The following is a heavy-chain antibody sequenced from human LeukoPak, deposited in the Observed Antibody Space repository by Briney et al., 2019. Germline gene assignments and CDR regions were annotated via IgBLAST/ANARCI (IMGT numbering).Heavy chain of an antibody. V-gene: IGHV4-39*01. D-gene: IGHD3-10*01. CDR1: GGSISSGSYY. CDR2: IYHSGNT. J-gene: IGHJ5*02. CDR3: AGSNYDNWFDP. Sequence: PSETLSLTCTVSGGSISSGSYYCGWIRPPPGKGLEWIGSIYHSGNTYYNPSLKSRVTLSVDTSKNQFSLKLSSVTAADTAVYYCAGSNYDNWFDPWGQGTLVSVSS.